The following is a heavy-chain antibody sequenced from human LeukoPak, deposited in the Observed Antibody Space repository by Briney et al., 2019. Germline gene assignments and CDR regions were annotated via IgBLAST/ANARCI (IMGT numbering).Heavy chain of an antibody. V-gene: IGHV1-2*02. CDR3: ATTYDLSY. Sequence: GASVKVSCKDSGYSFTGFFMHWVRQAPRQGLEWMWESNPSSGDTHYVQKFQGRVTMTRDTSISTAYMELSRLRSDDTSMYYCATTYDLSYWGQGTLVTVSS. CDR2: SNPSSGDT. D-gene: IGHD5-12*01. J-gene: IGHJ4*02. CDR1: GYSFTGFF.